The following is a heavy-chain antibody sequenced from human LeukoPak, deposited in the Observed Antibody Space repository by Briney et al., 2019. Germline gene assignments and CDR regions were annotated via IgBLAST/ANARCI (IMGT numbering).Heavy chain of an antibody. CDR1: GFTFSDYD. D-gene: IGHD1-1*01. CDR3: ARVAKERVGGVYYFDY. V-gene: IGHV3-13*01. CDR2: IGTAGDT. Sequence: PGGSLRLSCAASGFTFSDYDMHWVRQATGKGLEWVSAIGTAGDTYYTGSVKGRFTISRENAKNSLYLQMNSLRAGDRAVFYCARVAKERVGGVYYFDYWGQGTLVTVSS. J-gene: IGHJ4*02.